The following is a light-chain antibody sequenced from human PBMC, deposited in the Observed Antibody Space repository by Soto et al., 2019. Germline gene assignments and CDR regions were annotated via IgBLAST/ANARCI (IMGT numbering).Light chain of an antibody. CDR3: ATWDDSLKGVV. V-gene: IGLV1-44*01. CDR2: RND. Sequence: QLVLTQPPSESGTPGQRVTISCSGGSSNVGSNAVNWYQQFPRTAPKLLIYRNDQRPSGVPDRFSGSKSGTSAPLAISGLQSADEADYYCATWDDSLKGVVFGGGTKLTVL. CDR1: SSNVGSNA. J-gene: IGLJ2*01.